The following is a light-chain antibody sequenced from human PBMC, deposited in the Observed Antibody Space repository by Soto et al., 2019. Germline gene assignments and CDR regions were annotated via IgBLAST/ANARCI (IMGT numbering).Light chain of an antibody. CDR1: QSVSSN. Sequence: EIVMTHSPPTLSGSPGERATLSSRASQSVSSNLAWYQQKPGQAPRLLIYGASTRATGIPARFSGSGSGTEFTLTISSLQSEDFAVYYCQQYNNWPWTFGQGTKVDIK. CDR2: GAS. V-gene: IGKV3-15*01. CDR3: QQYNNWPWT. J-gene: IGKJ1*01.